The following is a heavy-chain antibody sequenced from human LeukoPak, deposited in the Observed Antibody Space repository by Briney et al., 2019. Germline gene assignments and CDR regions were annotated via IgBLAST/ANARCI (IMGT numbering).Heavy chain of an antibody. D-gene: IGHD2/OR15-2a*01. CDR2: IYYSGST. CDR3: ARGHQYFPLPIDY. V-gene: IGHV4-59*01. J-gene: IGHJ4*02. CDR1: GGSISSYY. Sequence: SETLSLACTVSGGSISSYYWSWIRQPPGKGLEWIGYIYYSGSTNYNPSLKSRVTISVDTSKNQFSLKLSSVTAADTAVYYCARGHQYFPLPIDYWGQGTLVTVSS.